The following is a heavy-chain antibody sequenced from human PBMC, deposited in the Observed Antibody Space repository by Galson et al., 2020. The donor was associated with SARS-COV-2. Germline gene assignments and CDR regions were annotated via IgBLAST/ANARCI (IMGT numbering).Heavy chain of an antibody. Sequence: SETLSLTCTVSGGSISSGSYYWSWIRQPAGKGLEWIGRIYTSGSTNYNPSLKSRVTISVDTSKNQFSLKLSSVTAADTAVYYCARARWGLRPVGFDYWGQGTLVTVSS. CDR3: ARARWGLRPVGFDY. CDR1: GGSISSGSYY. D-gene: IGHD5-12*01. V-gene: IGHV4-61*02. CDR2: IYTSGST. J-gene: IGHJ4*02.